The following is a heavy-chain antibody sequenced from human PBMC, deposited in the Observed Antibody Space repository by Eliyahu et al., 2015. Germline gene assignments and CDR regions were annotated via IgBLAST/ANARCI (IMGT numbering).Heavy chain of an antibody. CDR3: AKDARLIGSS. CDR2: IGVSASTT. V-gene: IGHV3-23*04. D-gene: IGHD2-8*01. CDR1: GFTFSSHA. Sequence: EVQLVESGGGLVQPGGSLXLSCEASGFTFSSHAMSWVRQAPGKGLEWVSTIGVSASTTYYADSVKGRFTISRDNSKNTLDLQMNSLRAEDTAVYYCAKDARLIGSSWGQGTLVTVSS. J-gene: IGHJ5*02.